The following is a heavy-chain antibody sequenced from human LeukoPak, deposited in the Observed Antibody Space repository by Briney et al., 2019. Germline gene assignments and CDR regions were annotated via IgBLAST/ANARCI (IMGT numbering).Heavy chain of an antibody. CDR3: ARGFRNGPFDC. V-gene: IGHV4-31*03. CDR1: GGSISSGGYY. Sequence: SETLSLTCTVSGGSISSGGYYWSWIRQHPGKGLEWIGYIYYSGSTYYNPSLKSRVTISVDTSKNQFSLKLSSVTAADTALYYCARGFRNGPFDCWGQGTLVTVSS. D-gene: IGHD2-8*01. J-gene: IGHJ4*02. CDR2: IYYSGST.